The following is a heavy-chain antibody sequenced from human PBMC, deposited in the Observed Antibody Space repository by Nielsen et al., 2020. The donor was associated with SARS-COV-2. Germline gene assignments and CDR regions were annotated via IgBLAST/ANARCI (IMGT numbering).Heavy chain of an antibody. D-gene: IGHD6-19*01. CDR1: GFTFSNYA. J-gene: IGHJ4*02. V-gene: IGHV3-30*04. CDR2: ISSHGRNK. CDR3: ARMYSSGSATFDY. Sequence: GESLKISCAASGFTFSNYAMHWVRQAPGKGLDWVTVISSHGRNKYYADSVKGRFTISRDNSKNTLYLQMNSLRAEDTAVYYCARMYSSGSATFDYWGQGTLVTVSS.